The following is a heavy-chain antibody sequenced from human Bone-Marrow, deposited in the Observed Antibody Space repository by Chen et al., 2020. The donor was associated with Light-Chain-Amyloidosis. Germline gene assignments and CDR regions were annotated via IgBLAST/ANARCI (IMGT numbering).Heavy chain of an antibody. CDR1: GYTFPNYW. CDR3: ARRRDGYNFDY. D-gene: IGHD5-12*01. Sequence: EVQLEQSGPDVKKPGESLNISSKGSGYTFPNYWIGWVRQMPGKGLEWMGVIYPDDSDARYSPSFEGQVTISADKSITTAYLQWRSLKASDTAMYYCARRRDGYNFDYWGQGTLVTVSS. J-gene: IGHJ4*02. V-gene: IGHV5-51*01. CDR2: IYPDDSDA.